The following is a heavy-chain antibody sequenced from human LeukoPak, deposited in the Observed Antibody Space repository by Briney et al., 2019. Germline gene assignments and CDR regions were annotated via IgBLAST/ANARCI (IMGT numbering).Heavy chain of an antibody. CDR1: GFTLEVYA. J-gene: IGHJ4*02. V-gene: IGHV3-43*01. CDR2: IRWGNDLS. Sequence: GGPLTLLCGACGFTLEVYAMQWVRPPPGKALVWVCLIRWGNDLSHYAHSVKGRFTISRDNSKNSLYLQMNRLTTEDTALYYCAKADINGWFFSDYWGQGTLVTVSS. CDR3: AKADINGWFFSDY. D-gene: IGHD6-19*01.